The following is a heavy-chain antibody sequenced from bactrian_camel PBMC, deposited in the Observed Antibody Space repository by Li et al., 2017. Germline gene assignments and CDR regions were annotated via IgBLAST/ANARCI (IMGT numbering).Heavy chain of an antibody. J-gene: IGHJ6*01. CDR3: ATDYPPPGVQYGYVPFGH. CDR2: IYAATT. Sequence: QLVESGGGLVQPGGSLRLSCAASGLDISDRCMAWFRQAPGNEREGVATIYAATTYVADSVKGRFTISRDNAKNTLYLHLNSLQTEDTALYYCATDYPPPGVQYGYVPFGHWGQGTQVTVS. CDR1: GLDISDRC. V-gene: IGHV3-2*01. D-gene: IGHD5*01.